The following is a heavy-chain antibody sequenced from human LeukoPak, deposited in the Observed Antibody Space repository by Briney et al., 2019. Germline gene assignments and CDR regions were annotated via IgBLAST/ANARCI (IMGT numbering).Heavy chain of an antibody. CDR2: MYPTLYHVWST. CDR3: AISIGYSYGDDAFDV. CDR1: GGSISSNFY. D-gene: IGHD5-18*01. Sequence: SSETLSLTCAVSGGSISSNFYWGWIRQSPGKGLEWIATMYPTLYHVWSTFYSPSLKSRVHMSLDKSQTQFSLKLSSVTATDTAVYYCAISIGYSYGDDAFDVWGPGTGVTVSS. J-gene: IGHJ3*01. V-gene: IGHV4-38-2*01.